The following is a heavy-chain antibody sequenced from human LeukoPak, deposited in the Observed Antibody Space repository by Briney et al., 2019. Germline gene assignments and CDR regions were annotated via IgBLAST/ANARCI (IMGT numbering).Heavy chain of an antibody. D-gene: IGHD2-15*01. CDR3: AKRKISSGGSCLDY. Sequence: GGSLRLSCAASGFTFSSYSMNWVRQAPGKGLEWVSSISSSSSYIYYADSVKGRFTISRDNAKNSLYLQMNSLRAEDTAVYYCAKRKISSGGSCLDYWGQGTLVTVSS. CDR1: GFTFSSYS. J-gene: IGHJ4*02. V-gene: IGHV3-21*04. CDR2: ISSSSSYI.